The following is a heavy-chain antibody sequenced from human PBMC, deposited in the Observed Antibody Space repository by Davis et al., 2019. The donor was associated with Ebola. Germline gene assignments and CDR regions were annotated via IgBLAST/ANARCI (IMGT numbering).Heavy chain of an antibody. Sequence: GESLKISCAASGFTVSSNYMSWVRQAPGKGLEWVSVIYSGGSTYYADSVKGRFTISRDNSKNTLYLQMNSLRAEDTAVYYCARTGYSYGWAFDYWGQGTLVTVSS. CDR1: GFTVSSNY. V-gene: IGHV3-53*01. CDR2: IYSGGST. D-gene: IGHD5-18*01. J-gene: IGHJ4*02. CDR3: ARTGYSYGWAFDY.